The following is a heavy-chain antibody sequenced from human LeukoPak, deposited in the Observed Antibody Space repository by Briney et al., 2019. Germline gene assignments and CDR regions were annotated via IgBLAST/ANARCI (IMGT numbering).Heavy chain of an antibody. CDR1: GGSISSYY. CDR2: IYYSGST. V-gene: IGHV4-59*01. J-gene: IGHJ2*01. CDR3: ARTRVGYEMATLIHWHFDL. D-gene: IGHD5-24*01. Sequence: SETLSLTCTVSGGSISSYYWSWIRQPPGKGLEWIGYIYYSGSTNYNPSLKSRVTISVDTSKNQFSLKLSSVTAPDTAVYYCARTRVGYEMATLIHWHFDLWGRGTLVTVSS.